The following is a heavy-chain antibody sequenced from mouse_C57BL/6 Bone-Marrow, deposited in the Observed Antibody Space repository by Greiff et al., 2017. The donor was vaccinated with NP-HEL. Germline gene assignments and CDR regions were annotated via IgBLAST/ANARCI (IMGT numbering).Heavy chain of an antibody. CDR3: ARGDYDYDGWFAY. Sequence: VQLQQSGAELVRPGSSVKLSCKASGYTFTSYWMDWVKQRPGQGLEWIGNIYPSDSETHYNQKFKDKATLTVDKSSSTAYMQLSSLTSEDSAVYYCARGDYDYDGWFAYWGQGTLVTVSA. CDR1: GYTFTSYW. V-gene: IGHV1-61*01. D-gene: IGHD2-4*01. J-gene: IGHJ3*01. CDR2: IYPSDSET.